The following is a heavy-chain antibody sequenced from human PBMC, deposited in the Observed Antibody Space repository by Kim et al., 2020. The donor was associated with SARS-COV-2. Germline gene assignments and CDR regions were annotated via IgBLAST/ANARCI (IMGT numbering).Heavy chain of an antibody. V-gene: IGHV3-23*01. CDR2: ISGSGGST. CDR3: AKSPSYSAAAGMWGGVWGYYYYGMDV. Sequence: GGSLRLSCAASGFTFSSYAMSWVRQAPGKGLEWVSAISGSGGSTYYADSVKGRFTISRDNSKNTLYLQMNSLRAEDTAVYYCAKSPSYSAAAGMWGGVWGYYYYGMDVWGQGTTVTVSS. D-gene: IGHD6-13*01. J-gene: IGHJ6*02. CDR1: GFTFSSYA.